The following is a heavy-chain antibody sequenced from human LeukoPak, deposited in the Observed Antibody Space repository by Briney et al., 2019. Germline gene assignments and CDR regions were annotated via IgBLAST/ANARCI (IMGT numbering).Heavy chain of an antibody. CDR2: ISYDGSNK. Sequence: SGGSLRLSCAASGFTFSSYAMHWVRQAPGKGLEWVAVISYDGSNKYYADSVKGRFTISRDNSKNTLYLQMNSLRAEDTAVYYCATRSCNISACRASSYPCMDFWGKGTTVTVSS. V-gene: IGHV3-30-3*01. CDR3: ATRSCNISACRASSYPCMDF. D-gene: IGHD2/OR15-2a*01. J-gene: IGHJ6*03. CDR1: GFTFSSYA.